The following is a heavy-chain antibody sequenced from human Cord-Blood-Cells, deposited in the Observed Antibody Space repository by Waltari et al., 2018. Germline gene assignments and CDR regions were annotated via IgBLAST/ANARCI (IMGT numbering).Heavy chain of an antibody. Sequence: QVQLQQWGAGLLKPSETLSLTCAVYGGSFSGYYWSWIRQPPGKGLEWIGEINHSGSTNYNPAPKSRVTISVDTSKNQFSLKLSSVTAADTAVYYCARIKNSSGWYYYYYYMDVWGKGTTVTVSS. V-gene: IGHV4-34*01. CDR3: ARIKNSSGWYYYYYYMDV. CDR1: GGSFSGYY. J-gene: IGHJ6*03. D-gene: IGHD6-19*01. CDR2: INHSGST.